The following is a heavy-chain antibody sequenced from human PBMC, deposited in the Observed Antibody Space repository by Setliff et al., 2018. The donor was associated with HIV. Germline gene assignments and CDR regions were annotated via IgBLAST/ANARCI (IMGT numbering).Heavy chain of an antibody. CDR3: ARAAAGNTGPFDL. CDR1: GYSISSGYY. V-gene: IGHV4-38-2*01. D-gene: IGHD4-17*01. J-gene: IGHJ4*02. CDR2: IYHRGST. Sequence: PSETLSLTCAVSGYSISSGYYWGWVRQSPGKGLEWIGSIYHRGSTHYNPSLKSRVTMSVDTSKNQFSLKLTSVTASDTAVYYCARAAAGNTGPFDLWGQGSPVTGSS.